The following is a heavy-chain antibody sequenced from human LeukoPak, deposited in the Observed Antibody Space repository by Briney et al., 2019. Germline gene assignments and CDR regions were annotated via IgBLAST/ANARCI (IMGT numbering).Heavy chain of an antibody. D-gene: IGHD1-14*01. J-gene: IGHJ4*02. CDR3: ARGGVRRGYYDY. V-gene: IGHV3-7*01. CDR2: INEDGSEK. CDR1: GFSFSNYW. Sequence: LAGGSLRLSCAASGFSFSNYWMKWVRQDPGKGLEWVANINEDGSEKYYVDSVRGRFTISRDNAKNSLYLQMNSLRTEDTAIYYCARGGVRRGYYDYWGQGTLVTVSS.